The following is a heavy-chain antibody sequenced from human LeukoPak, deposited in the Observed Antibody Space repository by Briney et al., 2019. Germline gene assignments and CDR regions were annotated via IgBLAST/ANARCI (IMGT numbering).Heavy chain of an antibody. CDR1: EFTFSAYS. Sequence: PGGSLRLSCAASEFTFSAYSMNWVRQAPGKGLEWVSSITPSGTYTYYADSVKGRFSISRDNAKSSLYLQMNSLGADDTAVYYCSRAEYSTSTRKHSSDRWGQGTLVTVSS. J-gene: IGHJ5*02. V-gene: IGHV3-21*01. CDR3: SRAEYSTSTRKHSSDR. D-gene: IGHD6-6*01. CDR2: ITPSGTYT.